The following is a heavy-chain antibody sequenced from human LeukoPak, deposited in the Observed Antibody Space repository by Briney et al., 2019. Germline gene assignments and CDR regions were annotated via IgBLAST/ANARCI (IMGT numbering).Heavy chain of an antibody. Sequence: GGSLRLSCAASGFTFSSYAMSWVRQAPGKGLEWVSAISGSGGSTYYADSVKGRFTISRDNSKNTLYLQMNSLRAEDTAVYYCAKFRYYYGSASYFDYWGQGTLVTVSS. V-gene: IGHV3-23*01. J-gene: IGHJ4*02. D-gene: IGHD3-10*01. CDR1: GFTFSSYA. CDR3: AKFRYYYGSASYFDY. CDR2: ISGSGGST.